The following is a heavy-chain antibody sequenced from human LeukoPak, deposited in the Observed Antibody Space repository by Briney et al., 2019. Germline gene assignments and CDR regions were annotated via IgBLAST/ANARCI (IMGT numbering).Heavy chain of an antibody. Sequence: ASVKVSCKASGYTFTGYYMHWVRQAPGQGLEWMGWINPNSGGTNYAQKFQGRVTMTRDTSISTAYMELSRLRSDDTAVYYCARARDTAMVTDYWGQGTLVTVSS. CDR2: INPNSGGT. J-gene: IGHJ4*02. D-gene: IGHD5-18*01. CDR1: GYTFTGYY. V-gene: IGHV1-2*02. CDR3: ARARDTAMVTDY.